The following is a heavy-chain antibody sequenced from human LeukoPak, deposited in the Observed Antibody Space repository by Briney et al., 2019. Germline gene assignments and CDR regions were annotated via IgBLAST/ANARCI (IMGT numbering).Heavy chain of an antibody. Sequence: GRSLRLSCAASGFTFDDYAMHWVRQAPGKGLEWVSGINWNSGSIGYADSVKGRFTISRDNAKNSLYLQMNSLRAEDTALYYCAKASTVIAVAGFDYWGQGTLVTVSS. D-gene: IGHD6-19*01. CDR1: GFTFDDYA. CDR3: AKASTVIAVAGFDY. CDR2: INWNSGSI. J-gene: IGHJ4*02. V-gene: IGHV3-9*01.